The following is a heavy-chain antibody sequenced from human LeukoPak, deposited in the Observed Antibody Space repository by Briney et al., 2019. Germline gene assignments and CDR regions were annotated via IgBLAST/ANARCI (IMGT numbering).Heavy chain of an antibody. CDR2: ISSSSSYI. CDR3: ASDSGDDFWSGYYPTEFDY. Sequence: NPGGSLRLSCAASGFTFSSYSMNWVRQAPGKGLEWVSSISSSSSYIYYADSVKGRFTISRDNAKNSLYLQMNSLRAEDTAVYYCASDSGDDFWSGYYPTEFDYWGQGTLVTVSS. V-gene: IGHV3-21*01. J-gene: IGHJ4*02. CDR1: GFTFSSYS. D-gene: IGHD3-3*01.